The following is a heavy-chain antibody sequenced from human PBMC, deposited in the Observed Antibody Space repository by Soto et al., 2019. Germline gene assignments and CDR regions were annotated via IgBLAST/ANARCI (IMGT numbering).Heavy chain of an antibody. J-gene: IGHJ3*02. V-gene: IGHV3-64*01. Sequence: EVQLVESGGGLVQPGGSLRLSCAASGFTFSSYAMHWVRQAPGKGLEYVSAISSNGGSTYYANSVKGRFTISRDNSKNTLYLQMGRLRAEDMAVYYCARGLGARIAVAAFDAFDIWGQGTMVTVSS. CDR2: ISSNGGST. CDR3: ARGLGARIAVAAFDAFDI. CDR1: GFTFSSYA. D-gene: IGHD6-19*01.